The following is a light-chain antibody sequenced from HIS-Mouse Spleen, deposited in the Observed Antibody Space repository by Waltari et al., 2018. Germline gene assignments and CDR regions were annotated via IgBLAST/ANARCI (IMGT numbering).Light chain of an antibody. CDR2: DDS. CDR1: KIGSKS. V-gene: IGLV3-21*02. CDR3: QVWDSSSDHPV. Sequence: SYVLTQPPSVSVAPGQTARITCGGNKIGSKSMQWYQQKPSQAPVLVVYDDSDRPPRIPERFSGSNSGNTATLTISRVEAGDEADYYCQVWDSSSDHPVFGGGTKLTVL. J-gene: IGLJ3*02.